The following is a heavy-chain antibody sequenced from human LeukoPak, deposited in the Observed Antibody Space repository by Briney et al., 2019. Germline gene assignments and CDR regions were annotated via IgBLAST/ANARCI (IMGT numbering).Heavy chain of an antibody. CDR3: ARDLGAPYYYYYMDV. CDR2: INPNSGGT. D-gene: IGHD3-10*01. CDR1: GYTFTGYY. V-gene: IGHV1-2*02. Sequence: ASVKVSCKASGYTFTGYYMNWVRQAPGQGLEWMGWINPNSGGTNYAQKFQGRVTMTWDTSISTAYMELSRLRSDDTAVYYCARDLGAPYYYYYMDVWGKGTTVTVSS. J-gene: IGHJ6*03.